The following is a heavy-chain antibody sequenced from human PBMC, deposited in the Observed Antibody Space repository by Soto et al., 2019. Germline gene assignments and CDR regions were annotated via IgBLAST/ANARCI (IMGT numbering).Heavy chain of an antibody. V-gene: IGHV3-13*01. CDR2: IGTGGAT. J-gene: IGHJ3*02. D-gene: IGHD6-13*01. CDR1: GFSLSSHD. CDR3: ARKGGQLVSGAHDI. Sequence: EAQLVESGGGLVQPGGSLRLSCEASGFSLSSHDMHWVRQATGKGLEWVSVIGTGGATSYAGSVKGRFTIFRENVKNTVYLQMNSLRAGDTAVYYCARKGGQLVSGAHDIWGQGTRVTVSS.